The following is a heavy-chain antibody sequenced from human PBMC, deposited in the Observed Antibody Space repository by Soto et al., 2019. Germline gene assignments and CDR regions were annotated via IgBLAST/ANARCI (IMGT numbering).Heavy chain of an antibody. Sequence: EVQLLESGGGLVQPGGSLRLSCAASGFTFSSYAMSWVRQVPGKGLEWVSVISGSGGSTYFADSVKGRFTISRDNSKNTLYLQMNSLRAEDTAVYYCAKGGKKVPAAHLDSWGQGTLVTVSS. CDR2: ISGSGGST. CDR3: AKGGKKVPAAHLDS. D-gene: IGHD2-2*01. CDR1: GFTFSSYA. J-gene: IGHJ4*02. V-gene: IGHV3-23*01.